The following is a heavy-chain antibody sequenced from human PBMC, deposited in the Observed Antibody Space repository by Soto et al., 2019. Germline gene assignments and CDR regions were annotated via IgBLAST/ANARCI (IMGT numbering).Heavy chain of an antibody. D-gene: IGHD3-3*01. V-gene: IGHV3-23*01. Sequence: PGGSLRLSSAASGFTFSSYSMSWVRQAPGKGLEWVSAISGSGGSTYYADSVKGRFTISRDNSKNTLYLQMNSLRAEDTAVYYCAKDRGYDFWSGYLDVWGKGTTVTV. CDR3: AKDRGYDFWSGYLDV. J-gene: IGHJ6*03. CDR1: GFTFSSYS. CDR2: ISGSGGST.